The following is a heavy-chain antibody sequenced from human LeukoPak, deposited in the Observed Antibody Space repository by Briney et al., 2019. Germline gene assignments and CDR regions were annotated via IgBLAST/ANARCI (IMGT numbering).Heavy chain of an antibody. CDR3: ARDGRPLDY. CDR1: GITFSRYW. CDR2: IKQDGDEK. Sequence: GGSLRLSCVDSGITFSRYWMSWFRQAPGKGLEWVANIKQDGDEKYYVDSVKGRFTISRDNAKNSLYLQMNSLRVEDTAVYYCARDGRPLDYWGQGTLVTVSS. J-gene: IGHJ4*02. V-gene: IGHV3-7*03.